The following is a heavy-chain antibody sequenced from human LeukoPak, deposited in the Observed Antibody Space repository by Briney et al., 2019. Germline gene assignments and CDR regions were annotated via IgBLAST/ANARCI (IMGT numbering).Heavy chain of an antibody. CDR2: FDPEDGET. D-gene: IGHD1-1*01. J-gene: IGHJ5*02. CDR1: GYTLTELS. Sequence: ASVKVSCKVSGYTLTELSMHWVRQAPGKGLEWMGGFDPEDGETIYAQKFQGRVTMTTDTSTSTAYMELRSLRSDDTAVYYCARARVQLERRPFYNWFDPWGQGTLVTVSS. V-gene: IGHV1-24*01. CDR3: ARARVQLERRPFYNWFDP.